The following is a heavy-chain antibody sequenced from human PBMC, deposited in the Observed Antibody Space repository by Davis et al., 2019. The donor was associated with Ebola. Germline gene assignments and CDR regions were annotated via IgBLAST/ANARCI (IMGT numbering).Heavy chain of an antibody. J-gene: IGHJ4*02. CDR1: GGSFSGYY. D-gene: IGHD2-21*01. CDR2: INHSGST. V-gene: IGHV4-34*01. CDR3: ARGFVTKGGYYFDY. Sequence: MPSETLSLTCAVYGGSFSGYYWSWIRQSPGKGLEWIGEINHSGSTNYNPSLKSRVTISVDTSKNQFSLKLSSVTAADTAVYYCARGFVTKGGYYFDYWGQGTLVTVSS.